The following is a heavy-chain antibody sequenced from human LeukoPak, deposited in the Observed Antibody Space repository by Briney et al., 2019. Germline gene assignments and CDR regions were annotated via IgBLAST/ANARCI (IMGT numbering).Heavy chain of an antibody. CDR3: AKGVEPAADIKQTFDH. CDR1: GFTFSRYA. CDR2: ISGSGGST. D-gene: IGHD2-2*01. J-gene: IGHJ2*01. V-gene: IGHV3-23*01. Sequence: GGSLRLSCAASGFTFSRYAMSWVRQAPGKGLEWVSGISGSGGSTYHADSVKGRFTISRDNSKNTLSLQMNSLRAEDTAIYYCAKGVEPAADIKQTFDHWGRGTLVTVSS.